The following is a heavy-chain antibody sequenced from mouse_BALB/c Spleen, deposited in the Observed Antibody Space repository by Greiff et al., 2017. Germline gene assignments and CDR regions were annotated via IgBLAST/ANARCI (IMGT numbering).Heavy chain of an antibody. CDR3: ARDHGNYGFAY. J-gene: IGHJ3*01. CDR2: IWGDGST. V-gene: IGHV2-6-7*01. CDR1: GFSLTGYG. Sequence: QVQLQQSGPGLVAPSQSLSITCTVSGFSLTGYGVNWVRQPPGKGLEWLGMIWGDGSTDYNSALKSRLSISKDNSKSQVFLKMNSLQTDDTARYYWARDHGNYGFAYWGQGTLVTVSA. D-gene: IGHD2-1*01.